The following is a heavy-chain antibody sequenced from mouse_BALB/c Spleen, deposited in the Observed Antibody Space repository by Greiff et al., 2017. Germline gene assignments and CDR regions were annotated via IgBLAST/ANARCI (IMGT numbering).Heavy chain of an antibody. CDR2: IWSGGST. CDR3: ARNRRGYNYFDY. Sequence: VKVIESGPGLVQPSQSLSITCTVSGFSLTSYGVHWVRQSPGKGLEWLGVIWSGGSTDYNAAFISRLSISKDNSKSQVFFKMNSLQANDTAIYYCARNRRGYNYFDYWGQGTTLTVSS. J-gene: IGHJ2*01. D-gene: IGHD2-2*01. CDR1: GFSLTSYG. V-gene: IGHV2-2*02.